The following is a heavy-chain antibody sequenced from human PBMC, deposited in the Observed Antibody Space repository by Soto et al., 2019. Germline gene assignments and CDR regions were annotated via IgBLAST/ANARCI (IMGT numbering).Heavy chain of an antibody. CDR1: GFTFSSYA. CDR2: ISYDGSNK. V-gene: IGHV3-30-3*01. D-gene: IGHD6-19*01. J-gene: IGHJ4*02. CDR3: AREYRAVAERAGPFDY. Sequence: QVQLVESGGGVVQPGRSLRLSCAASGFTFSSYAMHWVRQAPGKGLEWVAVISYDGSNKYYADSVKGRFTISRDNSKNTLYLQMNSLRAEDTAVYYCAREYRAVAERAGPFDYWGQGTLVTVSS.